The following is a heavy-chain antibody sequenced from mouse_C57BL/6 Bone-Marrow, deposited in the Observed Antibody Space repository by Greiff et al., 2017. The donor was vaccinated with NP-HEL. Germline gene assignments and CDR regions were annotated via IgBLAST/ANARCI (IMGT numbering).Heavy chain of an antibody. CDR1: GFTFSSYA. V-gene: IGHV5-9-1*02. CDR3: TRGYGYFAY. CDR2: ISSGGDYI. Sequence: EVKVVESGEGLVKPGGSLKLSCAASGFTFSSYAMSWVRQTPEKRLEWVAYISSGGDYIYYADTVKGRFTISRDNARNTLYLQMSSLKSEDTAMYYCTRGYGYFAYWGQGTLVTVSA. J-gene: IGHJ3*01. D-gene: IGHD2-2*01.